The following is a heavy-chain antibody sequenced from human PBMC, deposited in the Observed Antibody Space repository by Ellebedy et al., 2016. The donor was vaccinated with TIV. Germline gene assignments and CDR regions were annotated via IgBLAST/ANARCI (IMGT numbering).Heavy chain of an antibody. Sequence: MPSETLSLTCTVSGGSISSYYWSWIRQPPGKGLEWIGYIYYSGSTNYNPSLKSRVTISVDTSKNQFSLKLSSVTAADTAVYYCARGGGALYWFDPWGQGTLVTVSS. J-gene: IGHJ5*02. CDR2: IYYSGST. CDR1: GGSISSYY. V-gene: IGHV4-59*08. D-gene: IGHD2-21*01. CDR3: ARGGGALYWFDP.